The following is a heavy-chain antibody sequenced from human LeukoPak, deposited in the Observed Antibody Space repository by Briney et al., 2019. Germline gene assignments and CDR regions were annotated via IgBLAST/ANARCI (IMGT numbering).Heavy chain of an antibody. Sequence: GGSLRLSCAASGFTVSSNYMSWVRQAPGKGLEWVSVIYSGGSTYYADSVKGRFTISRDNSKNTLCLQMNSLRAEDTAVYYCARDLTEYYGSGSWGQGTLVTVSS. CDR3: ARDLTEYYGSGS. J-gene: IGHJ4*02. D-gene: IGHD3-10*01. CDR1: GFTVSSNY. CDR2: IYSGGST. V-gene: IGHV3-66*01.